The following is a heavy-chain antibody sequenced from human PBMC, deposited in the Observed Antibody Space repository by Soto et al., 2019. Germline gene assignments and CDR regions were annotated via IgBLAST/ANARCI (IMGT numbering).Heavy chain of an antibody. CDR1: GFTFTSSA. CDR2: IVVGSGNT. D-gene: IGHD3-22*01. Sequence: APVKVSCNASGFTFTSSAVQWVRQARGQRLEWIGWIVVGSGNTNYAQEFQERVTITRDMSTSTAYMELSSLRSEDTAVYYCAAERKFLFPITMIEWGQGTLVTGLL. J-gene: IGHJ4*02. CDR3: AAERKFLFPITMIE. V-gene: IGHV1-58*01.